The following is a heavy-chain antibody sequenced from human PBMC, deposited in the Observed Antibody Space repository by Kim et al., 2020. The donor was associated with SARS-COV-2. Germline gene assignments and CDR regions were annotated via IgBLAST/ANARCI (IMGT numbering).Heavy chain of an antibody. CDR1: GFTFSSYG. CDR3: AKDGDYDILTGYTFYYYYGMDV. Sequence: GGSLRLSCAASGFTFSSYGMHWVRQAPGKGLEWVAVISYDGSNKYYADSVKGRFTISRDNSKNTLYLQMNSLRAEDTAVYYCAKDGDYDILTGYTFYYYYGMDVWGQGTTVTVSS. CDR2: ISYDGSNK. J-gene: IGHJ6*02. V-gene: IGHV3-30*18. D-gene: IGHD3-9*01.